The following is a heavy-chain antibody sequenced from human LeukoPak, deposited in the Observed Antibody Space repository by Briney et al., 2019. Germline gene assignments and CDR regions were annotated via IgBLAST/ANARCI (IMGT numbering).Heavy chain of an antibody. Sequence: ASVKVSCKVSGYTLTELSMHWVRQATGQGLEWMRWMNPNSGDTGYAQKFQGRVTMTRDTSINTAYMELSSLTSEDTAVYYCARAGGDYGDYYHYYYYMDVWGSGTTVTVSS. J-gene: IGHJ6*03. CDR3: ARAGGDYGDYYHYYYYMDV. V-gene: IGHV1-8*01. CDR2: MNPNSGDT. D-gene: IGHD4-17*01. CDR1: GYTLTELS.